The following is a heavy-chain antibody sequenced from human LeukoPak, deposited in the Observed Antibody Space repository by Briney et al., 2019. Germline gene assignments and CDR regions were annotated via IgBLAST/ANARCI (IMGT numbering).Heavy chain of an antibody. Sequence: GGSLRLSCAASGFTFSSYWMHWVRQAPGKGLVWVSRINGDGSRTSYADSVKGRLTISRDNAKNSLFLQMNSLRTEDTAFYYCAKGARSSSGYTTDWGQGILVTVSS. V-gene: IGHV3-74*01. J-gene: IGHJ4*02. CDR2: INGDGSRT. CDR3: AKGARSSSGYTTD. CDR1: GFTFSSYW. D-gene: IGHD3-22*01.